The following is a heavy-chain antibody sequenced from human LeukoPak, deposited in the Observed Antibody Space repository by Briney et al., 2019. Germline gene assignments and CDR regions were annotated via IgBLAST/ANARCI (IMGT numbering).Heavy chain of an antibody. Sequence: PSETLSLTCTVSGGSISSYYWSWVRQPPGKGLEWVGYIYYSGSPNYNPSLKSRVTISVDTSKNQFSLKLSSVTAADTAVYYCARGSWYYYDSSAEFFDYWGQGTLVTVSS. J-gene: IGHJ4*02. V-gene: IGHV4-59*01. CDR3: ARGSWYYYDSSAEFFDY. CDR2: IYYSGSP. D-gene: IGHD3-22*01. CDR1: GGSISSYY.